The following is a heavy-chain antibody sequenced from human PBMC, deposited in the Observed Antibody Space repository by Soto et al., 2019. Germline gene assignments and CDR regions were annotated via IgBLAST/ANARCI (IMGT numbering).Heavy chain of an antibody. Sequence: LQLQQSGSGLVKPSQTLSLTCVVSGASVSSGGYSWSWIRQSPEKGLEWTGYIYHTGNAYYTPSLRTRGTMSLDKSTNHFSLKLTSVTAADMAVYYCASSVVSLNVLTGKGFDSWGQGTLVIVSS. J-gene: IGHJ4*02. CDR2: IYHTGNA. V-gene: IGHV4-30-2*06. CDR1: GASVSSGGYS. CDR3: ASSVVSLNVLTGKGFDS. D-gene: IGHD3-9*01.